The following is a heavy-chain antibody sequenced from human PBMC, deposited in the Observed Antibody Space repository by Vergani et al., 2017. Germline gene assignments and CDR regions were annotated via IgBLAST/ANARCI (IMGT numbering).Heavy chain of an antibody. CDR1: GFTVSSNY. Sequence: EVQLVESGGGLVQPGGSLRLSCAASGFTVSSNYMSWVRQAPGKGLEWVSVIYSGGSTYYADSVKGRFTISRDNSKNTLYLQMNSLRAEDTAVYYCARDHAAAGTAPLLAWGQGTLVTVSS. CDR3: ARDHAAAGTAPLLA. CDR2: IYSGGST. V-gene: IGHV3-66*01. J-gene: IGHJ5*02. D-gene: IGHD6-13*01.